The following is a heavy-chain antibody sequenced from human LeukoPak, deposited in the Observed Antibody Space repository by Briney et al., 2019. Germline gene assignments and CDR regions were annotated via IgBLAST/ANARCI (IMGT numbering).Heavy chain of an antibody. V-gene: IGHV3-11*04. J-gene: IGHJ4*02. CDR2: ISSSGSTI. D-gene: IGHD3-10*01. CDR1: GFTFSDYY. CDR3: AKVLWFGSTEYYFDY. Sequence: GGSLRLSCAASGFTFSDYYMSWIREAPGKGLEWVSYISSSGSTIYYADSAKGRFTISRDNSKNTLYLQMNSLRAEDTAVYYCAKVLWFGSTEYYFDYWGQGPLVTVSS.